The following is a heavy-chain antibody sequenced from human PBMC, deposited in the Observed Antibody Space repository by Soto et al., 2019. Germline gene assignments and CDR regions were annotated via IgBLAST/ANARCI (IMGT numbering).Heavy chain of an antibody. V-gene: IGHV1-8*01. CDR1: GYTFTSYD. Sequence: QVQLVQSGAEVKKPGASVKVSCKASGYTFTSYDINWVRRATGQGLEWMGWMNPYSGKTGYAQKFQGRVTMTRNTSISKAYMELSSLRSEDTAVYYCASGTGYYYGMDVWGQGTTVTVSS. CDR3: ASGTGYYYGMDV. CDR2: MNPYSGKT. J-gene: IGHJ6*02.